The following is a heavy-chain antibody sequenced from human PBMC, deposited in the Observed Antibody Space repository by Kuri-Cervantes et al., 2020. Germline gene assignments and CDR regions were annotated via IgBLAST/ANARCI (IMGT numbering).Heavy chain of an antibody. CDR2: IIPIFGTA. Sequence: SVKVSCKASGGTFSSYAISWVRQAPGQGLEWMGGIIPIFGTANYAQKFQGRVTITADESTSTAYMELSSLRSEDTAVYYCARGRDVDTAMGYGMDVWGQGTTVTVSS. CDR3: ARGRDVDTAMGYGMDV. D-gene: IGHD5-18*01. CDR1: GGTFSSYA. J-gene: IGHJ6*02. V-gene: IGHV1-69*13.